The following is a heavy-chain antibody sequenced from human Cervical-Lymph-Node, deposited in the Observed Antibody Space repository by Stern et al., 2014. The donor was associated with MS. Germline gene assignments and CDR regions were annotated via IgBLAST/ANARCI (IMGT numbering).Heavy chain of an antibody. J-gene: IGHJ4*02. D-gene: IGHD2-15*01. CDR3: ARGRNGFGYDS. Sequence: VQLVESGPGLVKPSQTLSLTCTVSGGPISSGTYYWSWIRQPAGKGLEWIGRIYTSGSTDYTSSLQSRVTISVDMSKNQLSLRLTHVTAADTAVYYCARGRNGFGYDSWGQGTLATVSP. V-gene: IGHV4-61*02. CDR2: IYTSGST. CDR1: GGPISSGTYY.